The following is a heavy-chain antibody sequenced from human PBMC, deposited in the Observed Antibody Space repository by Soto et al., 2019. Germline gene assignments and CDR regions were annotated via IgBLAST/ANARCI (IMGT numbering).Heavy chain of an antibody. D-gene: IGHD2-15*01. CDR3: VRDCSGGGCYSDFGMDV. CDR2: IYISGST. CDR1: GDSVSSFY. V-gene: IGHV4-4*07. J-gene: IGHJ6*02. Sequence: SETLSLTCTVSGDSVSSFYWSWIRQPAGKGLEWIGRIYISGSTDYNPSLKSRVSMSVDRSKNQFSLKLTSVTAADTAVYYCVRDCSGGGCYSDFGMDVWGQGTTVTVSS.